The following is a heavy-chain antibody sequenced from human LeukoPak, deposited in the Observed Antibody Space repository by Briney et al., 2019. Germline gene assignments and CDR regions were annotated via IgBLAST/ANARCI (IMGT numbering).Heavy chain of an antibody. Sequence: PGGSLRLSCAASGFTFSSYAMSWVRQAPGKGLEWVSAISGSGGSTYYADSVKGRFTISRDNSKNTLYLQMNSLRAEDTAVYYCARDALYPGYGSEDPFDYWGQGTLVTVSS. J-gene: IGHJ4*02. V-gene: IGHV3-23*01. D-gene: IGHD3-10*01. CDR1: GFTFSSYA. CDR2: ISGSGGST. CDR3: ARDALYPGYGSEDPFDY.